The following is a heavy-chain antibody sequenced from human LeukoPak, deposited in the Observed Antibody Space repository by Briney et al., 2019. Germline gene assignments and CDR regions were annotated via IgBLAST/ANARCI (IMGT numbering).Heavy chain of an antibody. J-gene: IGHJ6*03. Sequence: SETLSLTCAVYGGSFSGYYWSWIRQPPGKGLEWIGEINHSGSTNYNPSLKSRVTISVDTSKNQFSLKLSSVTAADTAVYYCARLETGLERRKRYYYYMDVWGKGTTVTISS. D-gene: IGHD1-1*01. CDR3: ARLETGLERRKRYYYYMDV. V-gene: IGHV4-34*01. CDR1: GGSFSGYY. CDR2: INHSGST.